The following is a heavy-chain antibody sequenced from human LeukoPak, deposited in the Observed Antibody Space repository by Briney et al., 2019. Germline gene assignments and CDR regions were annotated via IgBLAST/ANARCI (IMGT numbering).Heavy chain of an antibody. CDR3: AKEADDYVWGSPYYFDY. D-gene: IGHD3-16*01. CDR2: ISYDGSNK. Sequence: QPGGSLRLSCAASGFTFSSYGMHWVRQAPGKGLEWVAVISYDGSNKYYADSVKGRFTISRDNSKNTLYLQMNSLRAEDTAVYYCAKEADDYVWGSPYYFDYWDQGTLVTVSS. CDR1: GFTFSSYG. J-gene: IGHJ4*02. V-gene: IGHV3-30*18.